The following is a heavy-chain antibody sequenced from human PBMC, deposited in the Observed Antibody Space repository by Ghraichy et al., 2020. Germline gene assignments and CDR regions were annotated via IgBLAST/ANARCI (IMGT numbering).Heavy chain of an antibody. CDR1: GDPMTDYY. V-gene: IGHV4-59*01. J-gene: IGHJ6*02. Sequence: SETLSLTCTVSGDPMTDYYWIWIRQPPGKGLEWIGNIYYSGSTNYSPSLESRVTISVDTSKNEFSLRLRSVTVADTAVYYCSRAYGDYQVVYFGMDVWGQGNAVTGSS. CDR3: SRAYGDYQVVYFGMDV. CDR2: IYYSGST. D-gene: IGHD4-17*01.